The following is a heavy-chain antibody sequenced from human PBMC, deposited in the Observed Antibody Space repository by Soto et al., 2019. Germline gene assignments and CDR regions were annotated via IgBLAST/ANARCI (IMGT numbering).Heavy chain of an antibody. CDR2: IYYSGST. J-gene: IGHJ6*03. D-gene: IGHD3-16*01. V-gene: IGHV4-31*03. CDR3: ARDLGDYDYIWGSPEGGHYMDV. Sequence: QVQLQESGPGLVKPSQTLSLTCTVSGGSISSGGYYWSWIRQHPGKGLEGIGYIYYSGSTYYNPSLKSRVTISVDTSKNQFSLKLSSVTAADTAVYYCARDLGDYDYIWGSPEGGHYMDVWGKGTTVTVSS. CDR1: GGSISSGGYY.